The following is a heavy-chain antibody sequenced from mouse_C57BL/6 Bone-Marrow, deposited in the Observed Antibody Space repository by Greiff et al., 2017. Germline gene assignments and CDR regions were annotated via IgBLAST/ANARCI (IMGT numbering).Heavy chain of an antibody. J-gene: IGHJ1*03. CDR2: IWSGGST. V-gene: IGHV2-2*01. Sequence: VKLMESGPGLVQPSQSLSITCTVSGFSLTSYGVHWVRQSPGKGLEWLGVIWSGGSTDYNAAFISRLSISKDNSKSQVFFKMNSLQADDTAIYYCARDDYKRDWYFDVWGTGTTVTVSS. D-gene: IGHD2-4*01. CDR1: GFSLTSYG. CDR3: ARDDYKRDWYFDV.